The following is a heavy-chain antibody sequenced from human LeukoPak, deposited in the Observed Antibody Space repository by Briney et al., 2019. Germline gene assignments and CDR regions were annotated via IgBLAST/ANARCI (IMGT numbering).Heavy chain of an antibody. CDR2: ISSSSSYI. Sequence: PGGSLRLSCAASGFTFSSYSMNWVRQAPGKGLEWVSSISSSSSYIYYADSVKGRFTISRDNAENSLYLQMNSLRAEDTAVYYCARDGFSGWAYYYGMDVWGQGTTVTVSS. D-gene: IGHD6-19*01. CDR1: GFTFSSYS. V-gene: IGHV3-21*01. J-gene: IGHJ6*02. CDR3: ARDGFSGWAYYYGMDV.